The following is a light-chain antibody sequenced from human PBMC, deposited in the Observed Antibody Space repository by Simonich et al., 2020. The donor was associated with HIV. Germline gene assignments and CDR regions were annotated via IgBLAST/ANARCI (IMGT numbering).Light chain of an antibody. CDR3: QQYNNWPQT. V-gene: IGKV3D-20*01. J-gene: IGKJ1*01. CDR2: DAS. Sequence: EIVLTQSPGTLSLSPGERATLSCRASQSVSSSYLAWYQQKPGLAPRLLIYDASSRATGIPDRFSGIGSGTHFTLTISRLEPEDFAVYYCQQYNNWPQTFGQGTKVEIK. CDR1: QSVSSSY.